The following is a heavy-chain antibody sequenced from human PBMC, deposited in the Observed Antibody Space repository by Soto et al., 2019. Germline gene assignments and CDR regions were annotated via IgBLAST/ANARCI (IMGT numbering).Heavy chain of an antibody. Sequence: QVQLVQSGAEVKKPGASVKVSCVASGYSFSSYGISWVRQAPGQGLEWVGWISAYNGNTNYAQRVQGRVTMTTDISTTTAYMELRSLRSVHTAVYYSSRVGTYNGYDYAAEDTWGQGTLVTVPS. CDR1: GYSFSSYG. V-gene: IGHV1-18*01. D-gene: IGHD5-12*01. J-gene: IGHJ5*02. CDR2: ISAYNGNT. CDR3: SRVGTYNGYDYAAEDT.